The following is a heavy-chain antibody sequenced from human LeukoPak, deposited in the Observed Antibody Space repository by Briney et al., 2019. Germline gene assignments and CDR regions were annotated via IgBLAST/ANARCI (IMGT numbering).Heavy chain of an antibody. CDR2: IHYSGDI. CDR3: ARVGCSGGSCYPDY. CDR1: GASISTSY. D-gene: IGHD2-15*01. J-gene: IGHJ4*02. Sequence: SETLSLTCTVSGASISTSYWYWTRQPPGKGLEWIGYIHYSGDINYNPSLKSRVTISAYTSKNQLSLKLSSVTAADTAVYYCARVGCSGGSCYPDYWGQGTLVTVSS. V-gene: IGHV4-59*01.